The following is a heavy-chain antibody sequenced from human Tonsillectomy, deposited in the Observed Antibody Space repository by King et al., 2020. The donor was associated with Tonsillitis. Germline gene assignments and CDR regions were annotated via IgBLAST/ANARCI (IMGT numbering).Heavy chain of an antibody. D-gene: IGHD4-17*01. V-gene: IGHV3-48*02. CDR1: GFTFSRYS. J-gene: IGHJ4*02. CDR3: AGKGDYPFVDFDY. CDR2: ITSSSSTI. Sequence: VQLVESGGGLVQPGGSLRLSCAASGFTFSRYSMNWVRQAPGKGLEWVSHITSSSSTIYYADSVKGRFTISRDHAKNSLYLQMNSLRDEDTAVYYCAGKGDYPFVDFDYWGQGTLVTVSS.